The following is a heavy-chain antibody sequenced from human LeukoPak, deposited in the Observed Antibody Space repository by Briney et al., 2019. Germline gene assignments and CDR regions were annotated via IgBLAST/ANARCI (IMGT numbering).Heavy chain of an antibody. CDR1: GFTFSNAW. D-gene: IGHD6-13*01. CDR2: IKSKAEGGTT. V-gene: IGHV3-15*01. J-gene: IGHJ4*02. Sequence: GGSLRLSCAASGFTFSNAWMNCVRQAPGKGLEWGGRIKSKAEGGTTDYAAPVKGRFTISRDDSKNTLFLQMNSLKTEDTAVYYCTTGRSSSWPDYWGQGTLVTVSS. CDR3: TTGRSSSWPDY.